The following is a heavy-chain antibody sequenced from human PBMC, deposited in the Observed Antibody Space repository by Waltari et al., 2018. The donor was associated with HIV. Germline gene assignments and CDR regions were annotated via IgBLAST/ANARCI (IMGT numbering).Heavy chain of an antibody. CDR3: ASPQGRLRYFDWFAFDI. CDR1: GYSFTGYW. J-gene: IGHJ3*02. V-gene: IGHV5-10-1*01. D-gene: IGHD3-9*01. CDR2: IDPSDSYT. Sequence: EVQLVQSGAEVKKPGESLRISCKGSGYSFTGYWISWVREMPGKGLEWMGRIDPSDSYTNYSPSFQGHVTISADKSISTAYLQWSSLKASDTAMYYCASPQGRLRYFDWFAFDIWGQGTMVTVSS.